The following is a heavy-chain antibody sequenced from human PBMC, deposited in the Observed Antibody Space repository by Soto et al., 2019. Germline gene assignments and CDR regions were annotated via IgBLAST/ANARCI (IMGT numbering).Heavy chain of an antibody. CDR3: ARVHVDYDILTGYYEPNKYYYYYMDV. Sequence: PGGSLRLSCAASGFTFSSYSMNWVRQAPGKGLEWVSSISSSSSYIYYADSVKGRFTISRDNAKNSLYLQMNSLRAEDTAVYYCARVHVDYDILTGYYEPNKYYYYYMDVWGKGTTVTVSS. J-gene: IGHJ6*03. CDR1: GFTFSSYS. V-gene: IGHV3-21*01. CDR2: ISSSSSYI. D-gene: IGHD3-9*01.